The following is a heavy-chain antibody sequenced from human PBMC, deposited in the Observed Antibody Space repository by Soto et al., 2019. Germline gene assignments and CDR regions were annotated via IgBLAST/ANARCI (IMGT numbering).Heavy chain of an antibody. D-gene: IGHD2-21*02. Sequence: PSETLSLTCAVHGGSFSGYYWDWIRQPPGKGLEWIGEVNHGGTSNYNPSLKSRAIISVDTSKNQFSLKLTSVTAEDTAVYYCARDRIVVVTAIVAFDIWGQGTMVTVSS. CDR2: VNHGGTS. CDR1: GGSFSGYY. CDR3: ARDRIVVVTAIVAFDI. J-gene: IGHJ3*02. V-gene: IGHV4-34*01.